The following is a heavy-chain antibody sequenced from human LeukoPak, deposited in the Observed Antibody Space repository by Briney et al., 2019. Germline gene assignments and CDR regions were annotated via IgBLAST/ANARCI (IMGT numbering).Heavy chain of an antibody. CDR2: IYSSGST. CDR1: GGSINSYY. J-gene: IGHJ5*02. D-gene: IGHD2-2*01. V-gene: IGHV4-4*07. CDR3: ARVQYLRTDWFDP. Sequence: SETLSLTCTVSGGSINSYYWSWIRQPAGKGLEWIGRIYSSGSTTYSPSLKSRVTMSVDTSKNQFSLRLSSVTAADTAVYYCARVQYLRTDWFDPWGQGTLVTVSS.